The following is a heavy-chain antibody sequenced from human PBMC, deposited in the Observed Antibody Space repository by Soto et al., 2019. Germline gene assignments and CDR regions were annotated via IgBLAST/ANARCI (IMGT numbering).Heavy chain of an antibody. D-gene: IGHD3-10*01. CDR2: IYYSGNT. V-gene: IGHV4-31*03. Sequence: QVQLQESGPGLVKPSQTLSLTCTVSGGSISSGYYWSWIRQHPGKDLEWIGYIYYSGNTKYNPSLKSRXXIXVXXSKKQFSLKLSSVTAADTAVYYCARSFGDLSAFDIWGQGTMVTVSS. J-gene: IGHJ3*02. CDR3: ARSFGDLSAFDI. CDR1: GGSISSGYY.